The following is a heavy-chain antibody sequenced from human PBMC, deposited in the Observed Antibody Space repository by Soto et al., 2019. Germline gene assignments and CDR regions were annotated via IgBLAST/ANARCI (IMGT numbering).Heavy chain of an antibody. D-gene: IGHD5-18*01. CDR2: IIPIFGTA. CDR3: ARGQPMDTAMVSQPPFLYGMDV. J-gene: IGHJ6*02. CDR1: GGTFSSYA. V-gene: IGHV1-69*12. Sequence: QVQLVQSGAEVKKPGSSVKVSCKASGGTFSSYAISWVRQAPGQGLEWMGGIIPIFGTANYAQKFQGRVTITADESPSTAYMELGSLRSEDTAVYYCARGQPMDTAMVSQPPFLYGMDVWGQGTTVTVSS.